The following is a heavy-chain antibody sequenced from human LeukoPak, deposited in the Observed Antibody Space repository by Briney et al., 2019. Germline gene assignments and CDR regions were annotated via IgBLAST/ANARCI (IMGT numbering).Heavy chain of an antibody. Sequence: SETLSLTCAVYGGSFSGYYWSWIRQPPGKGLEWIGEINHSGSTNYNPSLKSRVTISVDTSKNQFSLKLSSVTAADTAVYYCARGAIWFGELPLAFDIWGQGTMVTVSS. V-gene: IGHV4-34*01. CDR3: ARGAIWFGELPLAFDI. D-gene: IGHD3-10*01. CDR2: INHSGST. J-gene: IGHJ3*02. CDR1: GGSFSGYY.